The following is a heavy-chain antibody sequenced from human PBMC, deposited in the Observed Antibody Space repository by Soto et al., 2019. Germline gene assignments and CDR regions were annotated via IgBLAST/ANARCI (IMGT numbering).Heavy chain of an antibody. J-gene: IGHJ5*02. V-gene: IGHV3-11*01. CDR3: ARDSAVGIDIVVVPAPRGSFDP. CDR1: GFTFSDYY. Sequence: LRLSCAASGFTFSDYYMSWIRQAPGKGLEWVSYISSSGSTIYYADSVKGRFTISRDNAKNSLYLQMNSLRAEDTAVYYCARDSAVGIDIVVVPAPRGSFDPWGQGTLVTVSS. D-gene: IGHD2-2*01. CDR2: ISSSGSTI.